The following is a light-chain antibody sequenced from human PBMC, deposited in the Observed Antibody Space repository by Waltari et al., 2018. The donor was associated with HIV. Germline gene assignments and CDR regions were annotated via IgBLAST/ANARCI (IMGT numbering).Light chain of an antibody. CDR3: ATWDDSLSGVV. Sequence: QSALTQPPSASGSPGQSVTISCTGTSSDVGRYNYVSWYEQHPGKAPKLMIYEVSKRLSGVPDRFSGSKSGTSASLAISGLRSDDEADYYCATWDDSLSGVVFGGGTKVTVL. CDR1: SSDVGRYNY. V-gene: IGLV2-8*01. CDR2: EVS. J-gene: IGLJ2*01.